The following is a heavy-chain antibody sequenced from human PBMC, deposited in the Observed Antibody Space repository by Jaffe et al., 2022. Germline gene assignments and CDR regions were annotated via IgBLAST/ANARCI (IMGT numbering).Heavy chain of an antibody. J-gene: IGHJ6*03. CDR3: ARGSPYYGSGSYYKGYYYYYYMDV. CDR2: INHSGST. V-gene: IGHV4-34*01. Sequence: QVQLQQWGAGLLKPSETLSLTCAVYGGSFSGYYWSWIRQPPGKGLEWIGEINHSGSTNYNPSLKSRVTISVDTSKNQFSLKLSSVTAADTAVYYCARGSPYYGSGSYYKGYYYYYYMDVWGKGTTVTVSS. CDR1: GGSFSGYY. D-gene: IGHD3-10*01.